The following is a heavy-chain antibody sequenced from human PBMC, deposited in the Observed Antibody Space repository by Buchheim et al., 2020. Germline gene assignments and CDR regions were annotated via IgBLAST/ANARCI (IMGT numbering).Heavy chain of an antibody. J-gene: IGHJ4*02. Sequence: QVQLQESGPGLVKPSETLSLTCSVSGGSINNYSWSWIRQPAGKEMEWIGRIYSSGSTNYNPSLKSRVTMSVDTSKNQISLQLSSVTVADTAVYYCARMKGTNWFDYWGQGTL. CDR3: ARMKGTNWFDY. D-gene: IGHD1-1*01. V-gene: IGHV4-4*07. CDR1: GGSINNYS. CDR2: IYSSGST.